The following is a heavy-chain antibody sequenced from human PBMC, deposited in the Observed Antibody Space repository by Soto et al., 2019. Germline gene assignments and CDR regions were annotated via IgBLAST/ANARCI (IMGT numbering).Heavy chain of an antibody. J-gene: IGHJ4*02. CDR2: ISSSGSYI. CDR3: ARDGSYDSSGYYFDY. D-gene: IGHD3-22*01. CDR1: GFTLSSHS. V-gene: IGHV3-21*01. Sequence: GGSLRLSCAASGFTLSSHSMNWVRQAPGKGLEWVSSISSSGSYIYYADSVKGRFTLSRDNAKNSLYLQMNSLRAEDTAVYYCARDGSYDSSGYYFDYWGQGTLVTVSS.